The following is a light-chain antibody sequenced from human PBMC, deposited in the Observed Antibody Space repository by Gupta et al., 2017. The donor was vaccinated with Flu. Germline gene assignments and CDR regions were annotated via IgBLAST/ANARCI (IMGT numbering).Light chain of an antibody. V-gene: IGKV3-11*01. CDR2: NAS. Sequence: EIVLTQSPATLSSSPGERAALSCRASQSVGSNLAWYQHKPGQAPRLLIYNASNRATGIPTRFSGSGSGTEFTLTISSLEPEDFAVYYCRQHNNWSLTFGHGTKVDIK. J-gene: IGKJ3*01. CDR3: RQHNNWSLT. CDR1: QSVGSN.